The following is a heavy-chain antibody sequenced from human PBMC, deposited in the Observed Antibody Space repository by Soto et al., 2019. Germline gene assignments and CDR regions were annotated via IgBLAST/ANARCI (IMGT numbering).Heavy chain of an antibody. CDR1: GFTFRNYA. CDR2: VSTSGGTT. CDR3: VKGTTDFCDDSSCATIDY. V-gene: IGHV3-23*01. D-gene: IGHD1-1*01. Sequence: EVQLLESGGGLVQPGGSLRLSCVASGFTFRNYAMSWVRQAPGQGLEGVSSVSTSGGTTFYADSVKGRCTTSRNNSQNTLNLQMNILRAADTAGYYCVKGTTDFCDDSSCATIDYWGQGTLVTVSS. J-gene: IGHJ4*02.